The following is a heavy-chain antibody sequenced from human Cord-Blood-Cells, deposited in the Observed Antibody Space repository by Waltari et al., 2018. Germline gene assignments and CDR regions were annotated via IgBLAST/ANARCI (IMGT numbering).Heavy chain of an antibody. D-gene: IGHD3-3*01. V-gene: IGHV3-21*01. Sequence: EVQLVESGGGLVKPGGSLRLSCSASGFTFSSYSMNWVRTAPGKGLDVVSANSSRSSSIYYAGSVKCRFTISRDNAKNSLYLQMNSLRAEDTAVYYCASRNFWSGYHAFDIWGQGTMVTVSS. CDR1: GFTFSSYS. CDR2: NSSRSSSI. CDR3: ASRNFWSGYHAFDI. J-gene: IGHJ3*02.